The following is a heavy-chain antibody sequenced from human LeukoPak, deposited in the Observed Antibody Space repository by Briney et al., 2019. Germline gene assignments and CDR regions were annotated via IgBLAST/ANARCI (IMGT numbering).Heavy chain of an antibody. CDR1: GYTFTGYY. V-gene: IGHV1-2*02. CDR3: ATTNTFDYYDSSGPLGFDP. J-gene: IGHJ5*02. Sequence: ASVKVSCKASGYTFTGYYMHWVRQAPGQGLEWRGWINPNSGGTNYAQKFQGRVTMTRDTSISTAYMELSRLRSDDTAVYYCATTNTFDYYDSSGPLGFDPWGQGTLVTVSS. D-gene: IGHD3-22*01. CDR2: INPNSGGT.